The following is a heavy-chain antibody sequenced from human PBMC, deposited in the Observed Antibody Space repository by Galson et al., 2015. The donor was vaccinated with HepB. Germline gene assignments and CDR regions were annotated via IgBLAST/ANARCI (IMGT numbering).Heavy chain of an antibody. CDR2: IYTSGST. CDR1: GGSISSGSYY. Sequence: QVQLQESGPGLVKPSQTLSLTCTVSGGSISSGSYYWSWIRQPAGKGLEWIGRIYTSGSTNYNPSLKSRVTMSVDTSKNQFSLKLSSVTAADTAVYYCARKRGIAAPRTQYDPGYFDHWGQGTLVTVSS. V-gene: IGHV4-61*02. D-gene: IGHD6-13*01. CDR3: ARKRGIAAPRTQYDPGYFDH. J-gene: IGHJ4*02.